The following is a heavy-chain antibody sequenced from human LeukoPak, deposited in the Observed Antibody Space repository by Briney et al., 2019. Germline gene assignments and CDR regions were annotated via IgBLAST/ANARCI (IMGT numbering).Heavy chain of an antibody. CDR1: GFAFSSYW. CDR2: IKQDGSEK. CDR3: ARATYGDYYMDV. Sequence: GGSLRLSCAASGFAFSSYWMSWVRQAPGKGLEWVANIKQDGSEKFYVDSVKGRFTISRDNAKNSLFLQMNSLRAEDTAVYYCARATYGDYYMDVWGKGTTVTVS. V-gene: IGHV3-7*01. J-gene: IGHJ6*03. D-gene: IGHD4-17*01.